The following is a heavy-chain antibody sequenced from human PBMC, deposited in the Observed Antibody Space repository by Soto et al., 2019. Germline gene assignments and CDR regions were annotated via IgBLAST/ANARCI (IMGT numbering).Heavy chain of an antibody. V-gene: IGHV1-2*04. CDR3: ARGRYSGYDYCDY. CDR2: INPNSGGT. D-gene: IGHD5-12*01. Sequence: ASVKVSCKASGYTFTGYYMHWVRQAPGQGLEWMGWINPNSGGTNYAQKFQGWVTMTRDTSISTAYMELSRLRSDDTAVYYCARGRYSGYDYCDYWGQGTLVTVSS. CDR1: GYTFTGYY. J-gene: IGHJ4*02.